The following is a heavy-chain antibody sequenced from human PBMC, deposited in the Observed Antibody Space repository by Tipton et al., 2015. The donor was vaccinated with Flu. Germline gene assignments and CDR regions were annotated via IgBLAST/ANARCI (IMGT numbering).Heavy chain of an antibody. CDR2: IYPSGAT. J-gene: IGHJ3*02. CDR1: GGSIRSTNYF. Sequence: GLVKPSETLSLTCTDSGGSIRSTNYFCAWIRQPPGKRLELIGSIYPSGATYYNPSLKSRVTLSVDTSKSQFSLMLRSVTAADTAVYYCARAVYGDDGAFDIWGQGTMVTVSS. CDR3: ARAVYGDDGAFDI. D-gene: IGHD4-17*01. V-gene: IGHV4-39*01.